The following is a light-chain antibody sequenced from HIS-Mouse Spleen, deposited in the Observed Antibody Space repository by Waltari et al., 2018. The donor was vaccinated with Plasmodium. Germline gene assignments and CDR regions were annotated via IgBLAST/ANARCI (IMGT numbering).Light chain of an antibody. CDR1: QSVSSN. J-gene: IGKJ2*01. CDR3: QQYNNWPYT. V-gene: IGKV3-15*01. CDR2: GAS. Sequence: EIVMTQSPATLSVSLGERATLSCRASQSVSSNLAWYQQKPGQAPRHLIYGASTRATGIPARFSGSGSGTEFTLTISSMQSEDFAVYYCQQYNNWPYTFGQGTKLEIK.